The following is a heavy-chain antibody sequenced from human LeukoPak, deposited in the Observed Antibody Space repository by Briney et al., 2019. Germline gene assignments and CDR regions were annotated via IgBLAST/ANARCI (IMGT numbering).Heavy chain of an antibody. D-gene: IGHD3-10*01. CDR2: IIPIFGTA. Sequence: GASVKVSCKASGGTFSSYAISWVRQAPGQGLEWMGGIIPIFGTANYAQKFQGRVTITADKSTSTAYMEPSSLRSEDTAVYYCALYGSGSFYYYYGMDVWGKGTTVTVSS. V-gene: IGHV1-69*06. J-gene: IGHJ6*04. CDR3: ALYGSGSFYYYYGMDV. CDR1: GGTFSSYA.